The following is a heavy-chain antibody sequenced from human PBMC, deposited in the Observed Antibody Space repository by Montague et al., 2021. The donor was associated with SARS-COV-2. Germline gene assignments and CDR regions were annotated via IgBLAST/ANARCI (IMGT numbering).Heavy chain of an antibody. CDR3: ARRHIVASNRAFDY. V-gene: IGHV4-38-2*02. CDR1: GDSITNNHY. CDR2: IYHSGTT. Sequence: SETLSLTYTVSGDSITNNHYWGWIRQPPGKGLEWIGTIYHSGTTYYNPSLKSRVTISVDTSNNQFSLKLTSVTAADTAVYYCARRHIVASNRAFDYWGQGTLVTVSS. D-gene: IGHD2-21*01. J-gene: IGHJ4*02.